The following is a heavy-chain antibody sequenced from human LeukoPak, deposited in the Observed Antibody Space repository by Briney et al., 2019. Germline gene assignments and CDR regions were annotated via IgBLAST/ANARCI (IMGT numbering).Heavy chain of an antibody. J-gene: IGHJ5*02. CDR1: GGSISGYY. CDR3: VREKGGDGWFDP. Sequence: PSETLSLTCTVSGGSISGYYWSWIRQPPGKGLEWIGYIYYSGSTNYNPSLKSRVTISVDTSKNQFSLKLSSVTAADTSVYYCVREKGGDGWFDPWGQGTLVTVSS. D-gene: IGHD2-21*02. CDR2: IYYSGST. V-gene: IGHV4-59*01.